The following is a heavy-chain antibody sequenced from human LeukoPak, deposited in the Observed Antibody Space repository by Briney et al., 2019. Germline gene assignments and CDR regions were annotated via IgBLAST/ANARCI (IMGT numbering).Heavy chain of an antibody. CDR2: ISAYNGNT. D-gene: IGHD1-1*01. CDR3: ARADWNDVNWFDP. Sequence: ASVKASCKASGYTFTSYGISWVRRAPGQGLEWMGWISAYNGNTNYAQKLQGRVTMTTDTSTSTAYMELRSLRSDDTAVYYCARADWNDVNWFDPWGQGTLVTVSS. CDR1: GYTFTSYG. V-gene: IGHV1-18*04. J-gene: IGHJ5*02.